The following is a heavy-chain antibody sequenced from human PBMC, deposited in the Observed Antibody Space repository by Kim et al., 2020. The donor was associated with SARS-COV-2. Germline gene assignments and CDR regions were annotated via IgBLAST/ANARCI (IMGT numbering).Heavy chain of an antibody. D-gene: IGHD2-2*01. CDR2: ISYDGSKK. Sequence: GGSLRLSCAASGFTFSNYGMHWVRQAPGKGLEWVSVISYDGSKKYYVDSVKGRFIISRDNSKNTLFLQMNSLRPEDTAVYYCAKDLGVVEPPAIGVPGWTGREPESGAFDIWGQGTMLTVSS. J-gene: IGHJ3*02. CDR1: GFTFSNYG. CDR3: AKDLGVVEPPAIGVPGWTGREPESGAFDI. V-gene: IGHV3-30*18.